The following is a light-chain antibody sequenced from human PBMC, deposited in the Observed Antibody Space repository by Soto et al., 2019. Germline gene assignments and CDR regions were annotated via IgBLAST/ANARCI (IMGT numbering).Light chain of an antibody. CDR2: GVN. Sequence: QSALTQPASVSGSPGQSITISCTGTSSDVGSHNFVSWHQQHPGKDPKFMIYGVNNRPSGVSNRFSGSKSGNTASLTISGLQAEDEADYYCSSYTSTNTWVFGGGTQLTVL. J-gene: IGLJ3*02. CDR3: SSYTSTNTWV. CDR1: SSDVGSHNF. V-gene: IGLV2-14*01.